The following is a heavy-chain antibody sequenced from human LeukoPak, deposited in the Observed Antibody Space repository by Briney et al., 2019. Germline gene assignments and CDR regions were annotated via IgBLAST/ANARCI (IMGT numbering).Heavy chain of an antibody. CDR3: ARVGGSYYRSDFDY. D-gene: IGHD1-26*01. CDR2: IYYSGST. Sequence: SETLSLTCTVSGGSISSYYWSWIRQPPGKGLEWIGYIYYSGSTNYNPSLKSRVTISVDTSKNQFSLKLSSVTAADTAVYYCARVGGSYYRSDFDYWGQGTLVTVSS. J-gene: IGHJ4*02. CDR1: GGSISSYY. V-gene: IGHV4-59*01.